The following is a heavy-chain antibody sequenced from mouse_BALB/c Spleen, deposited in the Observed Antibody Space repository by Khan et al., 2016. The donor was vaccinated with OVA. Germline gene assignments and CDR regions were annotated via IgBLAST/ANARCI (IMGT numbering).Heavy chain of an antibody. CDR3: ARDSNFDY. CDR2: ISSGSSSI. V-gene: IGHV5-17*02. Sequence: EVELVESGGGLVQPGGSRKLSCAASGFTFSRFGMHWVRQAPEKGLEWIAYISSGSSSIYYADTVKGRFTISRDNPTNTLFLQLTSLRSEDTAMYYCARDSNFDYWGQGTPLTVSA. CDR1: GFTFSRFG. J-gene: IGHJ2*01.